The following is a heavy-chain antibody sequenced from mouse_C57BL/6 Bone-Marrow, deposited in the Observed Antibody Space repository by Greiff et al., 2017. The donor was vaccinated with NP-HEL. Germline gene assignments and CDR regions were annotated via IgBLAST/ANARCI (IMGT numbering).Heavy chain of an antibody. D-gene: IGHD1-1*01. V-gene: IGHV1-9*01. CDR1: GYTFTSYW. J-gene: IGHJ1*03. CDR3: ARYYGSSSYWYFDV. Sequence: QVQLQQSGAELMKPGASVKLSCKATGYTFTSYWIEWVKQRPGHGLEWIGEILPGSGSTNYNEKFKGKATFTADTSSNTAYMQLSSLTTEDSAIYYCARYYGSSSYWYFDVWGTGTTVTVSS. CDR2: ILPGSGST.